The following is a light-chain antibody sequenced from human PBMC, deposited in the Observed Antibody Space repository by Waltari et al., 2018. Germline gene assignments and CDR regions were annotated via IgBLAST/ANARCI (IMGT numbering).Light chain of an antibody. CDR1: QSVSSY. CDR2: DAS. CDR3: QQRSNWPYT. V-gene: IGKV3-11*01. Sequence: EIVLTQSPATLSLSIGERATLSCRASQSVSSYLAWYQQKPGQAPRLLIYDASNRATGIPARFSGSGSGTDFTLTISSLEPEDFAVYYCQQRSNWPYTFGQGTKLEIK. J-gene: IGKJ2*01.